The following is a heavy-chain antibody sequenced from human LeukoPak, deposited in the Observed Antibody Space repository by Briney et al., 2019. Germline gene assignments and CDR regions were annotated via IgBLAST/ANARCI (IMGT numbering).Heavy chain of an antibody. V-gene: IGHV3-33*05. CDR2: ISTDGRYK. CDR3: ARNPIPNYWYFDL. CDR1: GFTFSSYG. Sequence: PGGSLRLSCAASGFTFSSYGMHWVRQAPGKGLEWVALISTDGRYKYYADSVKGRFTISRDNAKNSLYLQMNSLRAEDTAVYYCARNPIPNYWYFDLWGRGTLVTVSS. J-gene: IGHJ2*01.